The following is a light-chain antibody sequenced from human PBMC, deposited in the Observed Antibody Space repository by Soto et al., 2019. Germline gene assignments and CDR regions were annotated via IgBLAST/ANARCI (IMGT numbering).Light chain of an antibody. V-gene: IGKV1-9*01. CDR2: AAA. J-gene: IGKJ5*01. Sequence: DIQMTQSPSSLSASVGDRVTITCRASQGIDTSLAWYQQKPGKAPKLLIYAAANFQSGVSSRFSGSGSGPHFTLAISSLQREDFATYYCRQIHGYPSTFGQGTRLE. CDR3: RQIHGYPST. CDR1: QGIDTS.